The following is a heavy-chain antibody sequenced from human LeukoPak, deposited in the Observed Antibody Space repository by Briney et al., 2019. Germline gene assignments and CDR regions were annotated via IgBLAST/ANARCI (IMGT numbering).Heavy chain of an antibody. V-gene: IGHV3-15*01. CDR2: IKSKTDGGTT. J-gene: IGHJ5*02. Sequence: GGSLRLSCAASGFTFSNAWMSWVRQAPGKGLEWVGRIKSKTDGGTTDYAAPVKGRFTISRDDSKSTLYLQMNSLKTEDTAVYYCTTDSYYEFWSGYWRFDPWGQGTLVTVSS. D-gene: IGHD3-3*01. CDR3: TTDSYYEFWSGYWRFDP. CDR1: GFTFSNAW.